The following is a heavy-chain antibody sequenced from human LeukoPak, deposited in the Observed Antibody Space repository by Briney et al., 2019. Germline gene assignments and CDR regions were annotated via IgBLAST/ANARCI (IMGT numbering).Heavy chain of an antibody. CDR1: GGSISSYY. J-gene: IGHJ6*03. V-gene: IGHV4-59*12. CDR2: IYYSGST. Sequence: PSETLSLTCTVSGGSISSYYWSWIRQPPGKGLEWIGYIYYSGSTNYNPSLKSRVTISVDTSKNQFSLKLSSVTAADTAVYYCARIKVPTVTATYYYYYMDVWGKGTTVTVSS. D-gene: IGHD4-17*01. CDR3: ARIKVPTVTATYYYYYMDV.